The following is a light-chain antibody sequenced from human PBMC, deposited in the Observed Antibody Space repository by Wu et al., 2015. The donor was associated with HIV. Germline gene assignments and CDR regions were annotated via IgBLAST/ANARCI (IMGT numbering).Light chain of an antibody. J-gene: IGKJ3*01. CDR2: AAS. Sequence: DIQMTQSPSSLSASVGDRVTITCRASQSISNYLNWYQQKPGKAPKLLIYAASSLQSGVPSRFSGSGSGTHFTLTINGLQPEDFATYYCQQSYNTLLFTFGPGTKVD. CDR3: QQSYNTLLFT. CDR1: QSISNY. V-gene: IGKV1-39*01.